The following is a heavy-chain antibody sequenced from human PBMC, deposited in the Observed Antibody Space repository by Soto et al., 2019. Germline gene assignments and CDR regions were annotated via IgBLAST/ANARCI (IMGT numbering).Heavy chain of an antibody. Sequence: EVQLLESGGGLVQPGGSLRLSCAASGFTFSTHAMIWVRQAPGKGLNWVSTVDVGGGSTYYTDSVKGRFTVSRDNSKNTVDLQRNTRRAEDTAIYFCARDSGPAGGGACDIWGQGTMVTVSS. J-gene: IGHJ3*02. D-gene: IGHD6-25*01. CDR2: VDVGGGST. CDR1: GFTFSTHA. V-gene: IGHV3-23*01. CDR3: ARDSGPAGGGACDI.